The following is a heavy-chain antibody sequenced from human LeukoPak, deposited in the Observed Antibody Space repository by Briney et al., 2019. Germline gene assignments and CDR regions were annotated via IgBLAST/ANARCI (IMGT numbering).Heavy chain of an antibody. CDR3: AREVGIVVVVAAKRAAFDI. V-gene: IGHV4-4*07. Sequence: SETLSLTCTVSGGSISSYYWSWIRQPAGKGLEWIGRIYTSGSTNYNPSLKSRVTMSVDTSKNQFSLKLSSVTAADTAVHYCAREVGIVVVVAAKRAAFDIWGQGTMVTVSS. CDR1: GGSISSYY. D-gene: IGHD2-15*01. J-gene: IGHJ3*02. CDR2: IYTSGST.